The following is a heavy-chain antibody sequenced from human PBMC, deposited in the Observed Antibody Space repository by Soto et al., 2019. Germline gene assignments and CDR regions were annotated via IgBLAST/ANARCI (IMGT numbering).Heavy chain of an antibody. Sequence: QLQLQESGPGLVKPSETLSLTCTVSGGSISSSSYYWGWIRQPPGKGLEWIGSIYYSGSTYYNPSLKSRVTISVDTSKNQFSLKLSSVTAADTAVYYCARHHPQTKYCSGGSCYFFWFNWFDPWGQGTLVTVSS. CDR2: IYYSGST. V-gene: IGHV4-39*01. J-gene: IGHJ5*02. CDR3: ARHHPQTKYCSGGSCYFFWFNWFDP. CDR1: GGSISSSSYY. D-gene: IGHD2-15*01.